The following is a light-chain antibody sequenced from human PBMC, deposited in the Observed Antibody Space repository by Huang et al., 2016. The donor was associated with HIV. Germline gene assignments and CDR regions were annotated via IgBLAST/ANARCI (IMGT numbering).Light chain of an antibody. CDR2: DAS. Sequence: DIVLTQSPATLSLSPGERATVSCRASQSVSTFLAWYQHKPGQAPRLLIFDASNRASCVPARFSGTGSGTDFTLTISSLEPSDVAVYYCQQHSYWPITFGRGTRLEI. CDR3: QQHSYWPIT. CDR1: QSVSTF. V-gene: IGKV3-11*01. J-gene: IGKJ5*01.